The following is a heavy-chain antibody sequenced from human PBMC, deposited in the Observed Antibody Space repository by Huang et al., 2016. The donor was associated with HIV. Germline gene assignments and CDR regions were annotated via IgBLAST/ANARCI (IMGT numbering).Heavy chain of an antibody. D-gene: IGHD6-6*01. V-gene: IGHV1-2*02. CDR1: GYTFTDSN. CDR2: INPKSGGT. J-gene: IGHJ4*02. Sequence: QVQLVQSGAEVKNPGASVRVSCKASGYTFTDSNIHWVRQAPGQGLGGMGWINPKSGGTIYAQIFQGRITMTRDTTISTVHMDLRRIQSDDTAVYFCARDWSFGSSTSPADWGQGTLVTVSS. CDR3: ARDWSFGSSTSPAD.